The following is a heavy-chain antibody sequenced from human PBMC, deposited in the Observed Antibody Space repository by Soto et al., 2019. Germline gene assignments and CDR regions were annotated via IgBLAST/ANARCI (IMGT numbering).Heavy chain of an antibody. V-gene: IGHV1-69*01. Sequence: QVQLVQSGAEVKKPGSSVKVSCKASGGTFSSYAISWVRQAPGQGLEWMGGIIPIFGTANYAQKFQGRVTITADESTSTAYMELSSLRSEDTAVYYCASSVGGSSWYRYYYGMDVWGQGTTVTVSS. CDR2: IIPIFGTA. J-gene: IGHJ6*02. D-gene: IGHD6-13*01. CDR1: GGTFSSYA. CDR3: ASSVGGSSWYRYYYGMDV.